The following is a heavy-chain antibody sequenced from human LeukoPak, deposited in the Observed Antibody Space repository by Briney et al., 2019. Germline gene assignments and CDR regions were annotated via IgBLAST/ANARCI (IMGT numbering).Heavy chain of an antibody. D-gene: IGHD3-16*01. V-gene: IGHV4-4*02. CDR2: IYHSGST. CDR3: AKNQKLLGGAFDV. J-gene: IGHJ3*01. CDR1: GGSISSSNW. Sequence: SETLSLTCAVSGGSISSSNWWSWVRQPPGKGLEWIGEIYHSGSTNYNPSLKSRVTISVDTSKNQFSLKLSSVTAADTAVYYCAKNQKLLGGAFDVWGQGTLVTVSS.